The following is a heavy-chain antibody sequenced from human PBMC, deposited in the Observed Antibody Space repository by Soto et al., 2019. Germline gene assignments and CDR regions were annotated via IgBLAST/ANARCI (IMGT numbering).Heavy chain of an antibody. CDR2: IDPSDSYT. Sequence: HGESLKISCKGSGYSFTSYWISWVRQMPGKSLEWMGRIDPSDSYTNYSPSFQGHVTISADKSISTAYLQWRSLKASDTAMYYCARLLGLISISYGMDVWGQGTTVTVSS. CDR3: ARLLGLISISYGMDV. D-gene: IGHD3-9*01. CDR1: GYSFTSYW. V-gene: IGHV5-10-1*01. J-gene: IGHJ6*02.